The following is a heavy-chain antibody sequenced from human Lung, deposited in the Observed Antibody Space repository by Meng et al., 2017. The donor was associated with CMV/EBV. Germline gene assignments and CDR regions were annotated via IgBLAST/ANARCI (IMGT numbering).Heavy chain of an antibody. Sequence: ESXKISCAASGFAFDDYGISWVRQAPGKGLEWVSGINWNGGSTGYADSVKGRFTISRDNAKNSLYLQMNSLRAEDTALYYCARGGYSSGWYGNYFDYWGQGTXVTVSS. CDR1: GFAFDDYG. CDR2: INWNGGST. V-gene: IGHV3-20*04. J-gene: IGHJ4*02. D-gene: IGHD6-19*01. CDR3: ARGGYSSGWYGNYFDY.